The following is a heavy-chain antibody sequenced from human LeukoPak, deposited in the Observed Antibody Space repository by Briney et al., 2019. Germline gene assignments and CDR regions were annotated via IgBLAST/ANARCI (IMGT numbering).Heavy chain of an antibody. D-gene: IGHD3-10*01. CDR1: GYTFTSYA. CDR2: INAGSGNT. Sequence: ASVKVSCKASGYTFTSYAMHWVRQAPGQRLEWMGWINAGSGNTKYSQKFQGRVTITRDTSASTAYMELSSLRSEDTAVYYCASSGFGESFDYWGQGTLVTVSS. V-gene: IGHV1-3*01. CDR3: ASSGFGESFDY. J-gene: IGHJ4*02.